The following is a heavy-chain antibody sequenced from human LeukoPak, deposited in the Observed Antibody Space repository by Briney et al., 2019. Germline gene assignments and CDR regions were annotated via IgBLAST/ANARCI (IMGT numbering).Heavy chain of an antibody. Sequence: GGSLRLSCAASGFTFSSYWMSWIRQAPGKGLEWVSYISSSGSTIYYADSVKGRFTISRDNAKNSLYLQMNSLRAEDTAVYYCARAPPGYCSGGSCYRPYAFDIWGQGTMVTVSS. CDR1: GFTFSSYW. V-gene: IGHV3-11*01. CDR2: ISSSGSTI. D-gene: IGHD2-15*01. CDR3: ARAPPGYCSGGSCYRPYAFDI. J-gene: IGHJ3*02.